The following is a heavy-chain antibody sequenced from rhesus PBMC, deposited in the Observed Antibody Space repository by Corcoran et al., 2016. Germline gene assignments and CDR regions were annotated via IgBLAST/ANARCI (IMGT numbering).Heavy chain of an antibody. CDR1: GGSISVYY. Sequence: QVQLQESGPRLVKPSETLSLTCAVSGGSISVYYYHWFLHAPGHGLEWIGYVGANNGITNYNPSLKSRVTISTDTSKNQCSLKLSSVTAADTAVYYCVRDQVVRRKVLYYFDYWGRGVLVTVSS. V-gene: IGHV4-165*01. CDR2: VGANNGIT. CDR3: VRDQVVRRKVLYYFDY. J-gene: IGHJ4*01. D-gene: IGHD3-16*01.